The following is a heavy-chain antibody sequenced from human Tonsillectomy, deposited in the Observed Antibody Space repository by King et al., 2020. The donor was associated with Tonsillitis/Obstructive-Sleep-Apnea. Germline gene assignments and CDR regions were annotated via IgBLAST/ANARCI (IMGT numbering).Heavy chain of an antibody. V-gene: IGHV1-69*01. D-gene: IGHD2-2*01. CDR2: ILPIFGTA. CDR1: GGTFSSYA. CDR3: ARSWVPAPLIYWYFDL. Sequence: QLVQSGAEVKKPGSSVKVSCKASGGTFSSYAISWVRQAPGQGLEWMGGILPIFGTANYAQKFQGRVQVTADESTSTAYMELSSLRSEDTAVYYCARSWVPAPLIYWYFDLWGRGTLVTVSS. J-gene: IGHJ2*01.